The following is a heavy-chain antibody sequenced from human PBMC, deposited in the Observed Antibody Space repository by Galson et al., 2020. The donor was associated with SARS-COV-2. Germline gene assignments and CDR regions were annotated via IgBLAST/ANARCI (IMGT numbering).Heavy chain of an antibody. CDR3: AKDTFTMKGVVPFGPFDY. Sequence: GGSLRLSCAASGFTFSSYAMSWVRQAPGKGLEWVSAISGSGGSTYYADSVKGRFTISRDNSKNTLYLQMNSLRAEDTAVYYCAKDTFTMKGVVPFGPFDYWGQGTLVTVSS. D-gene: IGHD3-22*01. CDR1: GFTFSSYA. J-gene: IGHJ4*02. CDR2: ISGSGGST. V-gene: IGHV3-23*01.